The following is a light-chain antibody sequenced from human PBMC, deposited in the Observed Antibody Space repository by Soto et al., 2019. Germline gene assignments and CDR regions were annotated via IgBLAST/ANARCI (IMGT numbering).Light chain of an antibody. J-gene: IGKJ3*01. CDR1: QSLGYSDGNTY. CDR3: MQGTYWPFT. V-gene: IGKV2-30*01. CDR2: KVS. Sequence: DVVMTQSPLSLPVTLGQSASISCKSSQSLGYSDGNTYVNWFQQRPGQPPRRLISKVSERDSGVPDRFSGSGSGTDFTLTISRVEAEDVGVYFCMQGTYWPFTFGPGTKVDF.